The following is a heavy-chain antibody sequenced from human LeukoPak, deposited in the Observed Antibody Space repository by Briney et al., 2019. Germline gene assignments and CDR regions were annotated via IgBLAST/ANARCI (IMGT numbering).Heavy chain of an antibody. CDR3: ARDQFIYCSSTSCYENWFDP. D-gene: IGHD2-2*01. V-gene: IGHV1-18*04. J-gene: IGHJ5*02. CDR2: ISAYNGNT. Sequence: GASVKVSCKASGYTFTSYGISWVRQAPGQGLEWMGWISAYNGNTNYAQKLQGRVTMTTDTSTSTAYMELRSLGSDDTAVYYCARDQFIYCSSTSCYENWFDPWGQGTLVTVSS. CDR1: GYTFTSYG.